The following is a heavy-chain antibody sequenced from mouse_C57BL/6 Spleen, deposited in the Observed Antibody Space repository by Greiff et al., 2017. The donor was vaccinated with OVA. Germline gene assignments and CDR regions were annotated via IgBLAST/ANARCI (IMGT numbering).Heavy chain of an antibody. J-gene: IGHJ4*01. Sequence: EVKVVESGGDLVKPGGSLKLSCAASGFTFSSYGMSWVRQTPDKRLEWVATISSGGSYTYYPDSVKGRFTISRDNAKNTLYLQMSSLKSEDTAMYYCARIYYYGSSYDYYAMDYWGQGTSVTVSS. V-gene: IGHV5-6*01. CDR1: GFTFSSYG. D-gene: IGHD1-1*01. CDR2: ISSGGSYT. CDR3: ARIYYYGSSYDYYAMDY.